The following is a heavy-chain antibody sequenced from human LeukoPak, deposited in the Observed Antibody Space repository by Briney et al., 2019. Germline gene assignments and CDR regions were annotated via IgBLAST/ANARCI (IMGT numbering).Heavy chain of an antibody. J-gene: IGHJ4*02. V-gene: IGHV3-23*01. CDR3: AKDSRGYHRPIDY. CDR2: TGGAGVSR. CDR1: GFTISNFA. Sequence: PGGSLRLSCAASGFTISNFAMSWVRQAPGKGLEWVSGTGGAGVSRYYADSVKGRFTISRDNSKNTLYLQMNSLRAEDTAVYYCAKDSRGYHRPIDYWGQGTLVTVSS. D-gene: IGHD3-22*01.